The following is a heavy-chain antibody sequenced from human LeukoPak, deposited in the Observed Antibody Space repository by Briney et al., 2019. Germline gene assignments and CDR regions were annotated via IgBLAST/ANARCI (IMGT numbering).Heavy chain of an antibody. Sequence: QPGGSLRLSCAAYGFTFSSYSMNWVRQAPGKGREWVANIKQDGSEKYYVDSVKGRFTISRDNAKNSLYLQMNSLRAEDTAVYYCARIGVGSGWYQVDYWGQGTLVTVSS. CDR2: IKQDGSEK. CDR1: GFTFSSYS. V-gene: IGHV3-7*01. CDR3: ARIGVGSGWYQVDY. J-gene: IGHJ4*02. D-gene: IGHD6-19*01.